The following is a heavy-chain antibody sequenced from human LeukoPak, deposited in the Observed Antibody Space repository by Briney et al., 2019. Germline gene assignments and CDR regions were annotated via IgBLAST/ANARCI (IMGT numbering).Heavy chain of an antibody. J-gene: IGHJ4*02. D-gene: IGHD4-17*01. V-gene: IGHV3-21*01. Sequence: GGSLRLSCAASGFTVSSNYMSWVRQAPGKGLEWVSSISSSSSYIYYADSVKGRFTISRDNAKNSLYLQMNSLRAEDTAVYYCAREGTYGDYVGYWGQGTLVTVSS. CDR3: AREGTYGDYVGY. CDR1: GFTVSSNY. CDR2: ISSSSSYI.